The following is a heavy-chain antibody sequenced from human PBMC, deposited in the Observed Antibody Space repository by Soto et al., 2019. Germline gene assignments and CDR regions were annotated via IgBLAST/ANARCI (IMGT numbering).Heavy chain of an antibody. Sequence: GGSLRLSCAASGFTFSSYWMSWVRQAPGKGLEWVANIKQDGSEKYYVDSVKGRFTISRDNAKNSLYLQMNSLRAEDTAVYHCARATDIVVVVAATPSGSSGKVFDYWGQGTLVTVSS. V-gene: IGHV3-7*01. CDR3: ARATDIVVVVAATPSGSSGKVFDY. CDR1: GFTFSSYW. J-gene: IGHJ4*02. CDR2: IKQDGSEK. D-gene: IGHD2-15*01.